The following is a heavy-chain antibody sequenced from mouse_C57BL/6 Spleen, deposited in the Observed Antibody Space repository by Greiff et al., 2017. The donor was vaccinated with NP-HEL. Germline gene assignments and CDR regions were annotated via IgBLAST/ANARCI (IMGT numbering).Heavy chain of an antibody. CDR3: AREGAQASFAY. CDR2: IYPGSGST. D-gene: IGHD3-2*02. CDR1: GYTFTSYW. J-gene: IGHJ3*01. Sequence: VQLQQPGAELVKPGASVKMSCKASGYTFTSYWITWVKQRPGQGLEWIGDIYPGSGSTNYNEKFKSKATLPVDPSSSTAYMQLSSLTSEDSAVYYCAREGAQASFAYWGQGTLVTVSA. V-gene: IGHV1-55*01.